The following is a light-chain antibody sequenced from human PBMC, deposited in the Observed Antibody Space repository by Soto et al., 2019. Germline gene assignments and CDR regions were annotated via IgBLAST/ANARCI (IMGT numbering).Light chain of an antibody. J-gene: IGLJ1*01. CDR1: SSDIGAYNY. V-gene: IGLV2-14*01. CDR2: EVS. CDR3: SSYTTSSIYV. Sequence: LTQPASVSGSPGQSITISCTGTSSDIGAYNYVSWFQQHPGKAPKLMIYEVSNRPSGVSDRFSGSKSGNTASLTISGLQAEDEADYYCSSYTTSSIYVFGTGTKVTVL.